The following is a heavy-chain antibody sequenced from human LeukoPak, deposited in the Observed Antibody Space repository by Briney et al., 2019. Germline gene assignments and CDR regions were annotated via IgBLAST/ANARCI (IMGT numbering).Heavy chain of an antibody. CDR1: GFTFSSYG. J-gene: IGHJ4*02. V-gene: IGHV3-33*01. D-gene: IGHD3-22*01. Sequence: GRSLRLSCAASGFTFSSYGMHWVRQAPGKGLEWLAVIWYDGSNIYYADPVKGRFAISRDNSKNTLYLQINSLRAEDTAVYYCARARNDYDTSSFSALVYWGQGTLVTVSS. CDR3: ARARNDYDTSSFSALVY. CDR2: IWYDGSNI.